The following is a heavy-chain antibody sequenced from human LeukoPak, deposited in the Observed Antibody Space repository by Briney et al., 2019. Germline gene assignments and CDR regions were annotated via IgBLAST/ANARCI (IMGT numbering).Heavy chain of an antibody. CDR3: ARRLYSSSYWYFDL. Sequence: SETLSLTCAVSGYSIGSGYYWGWIRQPPGKGLEWIGSIYHSGSTYYNPSLKSRVTISVDTSKNQFSPKLSSVTAADTAVYYCARRLYSSSYWYFDLWGRGTLVTVSS. CDR2: IYHSGST. CDR1: GYSIGSGYY. J-gene: IGHJ2*01. D-gene: IGHD6-6*01. V-gene: IGHV4-38-2*01.